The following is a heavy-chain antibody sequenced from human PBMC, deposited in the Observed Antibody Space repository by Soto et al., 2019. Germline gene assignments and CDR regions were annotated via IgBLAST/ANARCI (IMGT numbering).Heavy chain of an antibody. D-gene: IGHD3-10*01. Sequence: QVQLQQWGAGLLKPSETLSLTCAVYGGSFSGYQWTWIRQTPGKGLEWIGEINDSGNINYNPSLKSRGTILVDTAQKQIPLKLRSVTAADPAVYYCARGLILWFGELSRRGGYYYYMDVWGKVTTVTVSS. J-gene: IGHJ6*03. V-gene: IGHV4-34*01. CDR1: GGSFSGYQ. CDR3: ARGLILWFGELSRRGGYYYYMDV. CDR2: INDSGNI.